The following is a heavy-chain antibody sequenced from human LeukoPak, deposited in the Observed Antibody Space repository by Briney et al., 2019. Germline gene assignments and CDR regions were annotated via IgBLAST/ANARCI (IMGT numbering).Heavy chain of an antibody. Sequence: SETLSLTCTVSGGXISNYYWSWIRQPPGKGLEWIGYIHYSGSTNYNPSLKSRVTISVDTSKNQLSLKLTSMTAADTAVYYCARELGATVVNYGMDVWGQGTTVTVSS. CDR1: GGXISNYY. V-gene: IGHV4-59*01. CDR3: ARELGATVVNYGMDV. J-gene: IGHJ6*02. CDR2: IHYSGST. D-gene: IGHD4-23*01.